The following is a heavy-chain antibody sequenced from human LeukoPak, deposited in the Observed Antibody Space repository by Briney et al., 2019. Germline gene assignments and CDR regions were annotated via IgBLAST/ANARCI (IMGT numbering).Heavy chain of an antibody. V-gene: IGHV3-30*18. CDR2: ISYDGSNK. J-gene: IGHJ4*02. CDR1: GFTFSSYG. CDR3: AKLGRPTWYRTYGDLDY. Sequence: PGGSLRLSCAASGFTFSSYGMHWVRQAPGKGLEWVAVISYDGSNKYYADSVKGRFTISRDNSKNTLYLQMNSLRAEDTAVYYCAKLGRPTWYRTYGDLDYWGQGTLVTVSS. D-gene: IGHD4-17*01.